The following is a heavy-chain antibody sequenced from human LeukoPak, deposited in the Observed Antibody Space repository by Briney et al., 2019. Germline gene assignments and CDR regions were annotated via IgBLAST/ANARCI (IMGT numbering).Heavy chain of an antibody. D-gene: IGHD1-1*01. CDR2: ISSSGDTI. Sequence: GGSLRLSCAASGFTFSSYWMNWARQAPGKGLGWVSAISSSGDTIFYADPVKGRFTVSRDNSKNTLYLQMNSLRVEDTAVYFCAKADPGTGAFDYWGQGSLVTVSS. V-gene: IGHV3-23*01. CDR1: GFTFSSYW. J-gene: IGHJ4*02. CDR3: AKADPGTGAFDY.